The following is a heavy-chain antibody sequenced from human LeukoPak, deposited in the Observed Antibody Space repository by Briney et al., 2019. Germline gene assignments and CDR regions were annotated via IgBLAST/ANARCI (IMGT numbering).Heavy chain of an antibody. D-gene: IGHD3-22*01. J-gene: IGHJ4*02. CDR2: ISASASST. CDR3: ARDDYYDSSGPDY. CDR1: GFTFSNYG. Sequence: GGSLRLSCAASGFTFSNYGMAWDRPVLGKGLEWVSAISASASSTYYTDSVKGRFTISRDNSKNTLYLQMNSLRAEDTAVYYCARDDYYDSSGPDYWGQGTLVTVSS. V-gene: IGHV3-23*01.